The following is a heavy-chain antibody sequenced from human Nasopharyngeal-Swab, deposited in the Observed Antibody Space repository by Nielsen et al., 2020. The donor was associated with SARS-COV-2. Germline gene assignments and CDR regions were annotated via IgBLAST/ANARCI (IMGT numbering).Heavy chain of an antibody. D-gene: IGHD2-2*01. J-gene: IGHJ6*04. Sequence: LKISCAASGFTFSSYWMSWVRQAPGKGLEWVANIKQDGSEKYYVDSVKGRFTISRDNAKNSLYLQMNSLRAEDTAVYYCARIAPHGYCSSTSCFLDVWGKGTTVTVSS. CDR3: ARIAPHGYCSSTSCFLDV. CDR2: IKQDGSEK. V-gene: IGHV3-7*01. CDR1: GFTFSSYW.